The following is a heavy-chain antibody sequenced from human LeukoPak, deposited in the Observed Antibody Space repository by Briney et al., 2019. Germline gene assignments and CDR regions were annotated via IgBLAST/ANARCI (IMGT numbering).Heavy chain of an antibody. D-gene: IGHD3-3*01. V-gene: IGHV5-51*01. CDR2: IYPGDSDT. J-gene: IGHJ6*03. CDR1: GYIFTNYW. CDR3: ARHEVGGDSSSGHEYYYYMDV. Sequence: NRGESLKISCKASGYIFTNYWIGWVRQMPGKGLEWMGIIYPGDSDTKYSPSFQGKVAISVDEATSTAYLQWSSLKASDTAIYYCARHEVGGDSSSGHEYYYYMDVWGEGTTVTVSS.